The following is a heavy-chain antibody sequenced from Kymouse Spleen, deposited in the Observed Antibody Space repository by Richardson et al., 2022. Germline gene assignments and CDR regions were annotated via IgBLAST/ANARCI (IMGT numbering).Heavy chain of an antibody. CDR2: IYYSGST. J-gene: IGHJ6*02. V-gene: IGHV4-39*01. CDR1: GGSISSSSYY. D-gene: IGHD3-10*01. Sequence: QLQLQESGPGLVKPSETLSLTCTVSGGSISSSSYYWGWIRQPPGKGLEWIGSIYYSGSTYYNPSLKSRVTISVDTSKNQFSLKLSSVTAADTAVYYCARRGSGSYSYGMDVWGQGTTVTVSS. CDR3: ARRGSGSYSYGMDV.